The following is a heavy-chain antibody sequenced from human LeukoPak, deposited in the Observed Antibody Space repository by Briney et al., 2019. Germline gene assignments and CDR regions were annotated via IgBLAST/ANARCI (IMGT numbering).Heavy chain of an antibody. J-gene: IGHJ3*02. V-gene: IGHV3-66*01. CDR1: GFTVSSNY. CDR2: IYSGGST. D-gene: IGHD3-22*01. CDR3: ARDMYDSSGYQAAFDI. Sequence: PGGSLRLSCAASGFTVSSNYMSWVRQAPGKGLEWVSVIYSGGSTYYADSVKGGFTISRDNSKNALYLQMNSLRAEDTAVYYCARDMYDSSGYQAAFDIWGQGTMVTVSS.